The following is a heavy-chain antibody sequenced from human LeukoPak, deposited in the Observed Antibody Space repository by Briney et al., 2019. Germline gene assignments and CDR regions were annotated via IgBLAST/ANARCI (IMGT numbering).Heavy chain of an antibody. CDR1: GASISRHY. J-gene: IGHJ3*02. V-gene: IGHV4-59*11. D-gene: IGHD1-26*01. CDR3: ASLKLVPRIDAFDI. CDR2: VSESGST. Sequence: SETLSLTCTVSGASISRHYWGWIRQPPGKGLEWIGDVSESGSTRLNPSLKSRIAISEDTSKNHLSLTLRSVTAADTAVYYCASLKLVPRIDAFDIWGQGVMVTV.